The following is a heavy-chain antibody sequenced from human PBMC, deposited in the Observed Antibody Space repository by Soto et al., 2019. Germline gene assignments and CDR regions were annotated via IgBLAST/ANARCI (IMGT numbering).Heavy chain of an antibody. CDR1: GFIFSDFT. CDR3: AREKRHNSLGGRFGMDV. CDR2: IGSSGGNS. Sequence: EVQLVESGGGLVKPGGSLRLSCAVSGFIFSDFTMNWVRQAPGKGLEWVASIGSSGGNSFYADSVKGRFIISRDNAKTSLDLQINSLRAEDMAVYYCAREKRHNSLGGRFGMDVWGQGTTVTVS. J-gene: IGHJ6*02. D-gene: IGHD1-1*01. V-gene: IGHV3-21*01.